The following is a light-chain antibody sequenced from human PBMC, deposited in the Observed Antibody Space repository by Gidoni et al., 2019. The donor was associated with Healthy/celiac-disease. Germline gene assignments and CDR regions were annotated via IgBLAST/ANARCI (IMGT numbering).Light chain of an antibody. CDR1: SSDVGSYNL. Sequence: QSALTQPASVSRSPGQSITISCTGTSSDVGSYNLVSWYQQPPGKAPKLMIYEGSKRPSGVSNRFSGSKSGNTASLTISGLQAEDEADYYCCSYAGSSTLRVVFGGGTKLTVL. J-gene: IGLJ2*01. CDR3: CSYAGSSTLRVV. CDR2: EGS. V-gene: IGLV2-23*01.